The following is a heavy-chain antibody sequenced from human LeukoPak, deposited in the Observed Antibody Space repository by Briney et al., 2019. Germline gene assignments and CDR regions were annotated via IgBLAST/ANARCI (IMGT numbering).Heavy chain of an antibody. V-gene: IGHV3-15*01. J-gene: IGHJ4*02. CDR3: TRRSTI. D-gene: IGHD1-26*01. Sequence: GGSLRLSCAASGITLSDFWFSWVRQAPGKGLGWVARIKAKIHGETIDYAAPVRGRFIISRDDSRNTVYLQMNSLKFEDTAMYYCTRRSTIWGRGTRVTVSS. CDR1: GITLSDFW. CDR2: IKAKIHGETI.